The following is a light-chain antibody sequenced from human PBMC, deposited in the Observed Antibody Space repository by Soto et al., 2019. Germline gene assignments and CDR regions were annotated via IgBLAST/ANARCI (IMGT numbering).Light chain of an antibody. V-gene: IGKV3-15*01. J-gene: IGKJ1*01. CDR3: QQYNNWPRT. CDR2: CAS. CDR1: QSVGSN. Sequence: EIQMTQFPATLSVSPGERATLSCRASQSVGSNLGWYQQKPGQAPRLLIYCASSRATGIPARFSGSGSGTEFTLTISSLQPEDFAVYYCQQYNNWPRTFGQGTKVEI.